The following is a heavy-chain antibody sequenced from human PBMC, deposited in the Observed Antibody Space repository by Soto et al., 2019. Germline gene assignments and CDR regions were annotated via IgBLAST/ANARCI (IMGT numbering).Heavy chain of an antibody. CDR3: VKAGWCGGDCCSGFDY. Sequence: GGSLRLSFSASGFAFSTYAMPWVRQAPGKGLEYVSAISSNAGTTYYADSVKGRFTISRDNSKNTLYLRMSSLRAEDTAVYYCVKAGWCGGDCCSGFDYWGQGARVTVSS. V-gene: IGHV3-64D*06. J-gene: IGHJ4*02. CDR2: ISSNAGTT. D-gene: IGHD2-21*02. CDR1: GFAFSTYA.